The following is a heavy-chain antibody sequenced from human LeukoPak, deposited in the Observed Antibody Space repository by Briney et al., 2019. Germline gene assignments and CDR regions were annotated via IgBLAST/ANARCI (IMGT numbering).Heavy chain of an antibody. CDR1: GFTFSHYW. J-gene: IGHJ4*02. CDR2: IDKDGSNT. CDR3: VRDPPTAKELFDH. Sequence: GGSLRLSCAASGFTFSHYWMHWVCKAPGKGLVWVSRIDKDGSNTDHADSVKGRFTIYRDNAKNTLYLQMNSLRAEDTAVYYCVRDPPTAKELFDHWGQGTLVAVSS. D-gene: IGHD5-18*01. V-gene: IGHV3-74*01.